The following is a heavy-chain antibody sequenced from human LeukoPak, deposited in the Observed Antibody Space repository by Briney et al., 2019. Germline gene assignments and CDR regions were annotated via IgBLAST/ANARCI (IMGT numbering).Heavy chain of an antibody. CDR1: GFTFSSYA. Sequence: GGSLRLSCAASGFTFSSYAMHWVRQAPGKGLEGVAVISYDGSNKYYADSVKGRFTISRDNSKNTLYLQMNSLRAEDTAVYYCARERGPLIVVVIFAFDIWGQGTMVTVSS. CDR3: ARERGPLIVVVIFAFDI. J-gene: IGHJ3*02. D-gene: IGHD3-22*01. CDR2: ISYDGSNK. V-gene: IGHV3-30*04.